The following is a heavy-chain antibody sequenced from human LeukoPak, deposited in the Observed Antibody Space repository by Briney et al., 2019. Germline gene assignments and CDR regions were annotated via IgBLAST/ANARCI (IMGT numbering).Heavy chain of an antibody. CDR2: ISGSSPYT. CDR3: ARAIIRGAVLGNCYHGMDV. Sequence: KPGGSLRLSCAASGFTFNDYYMSWIRQAPGKGLEWVSYISGSSPYTDYADSVKGRFTISRDNAKNSLYLQMNSLRAEDTAVYYCARAIIRGAVLGNCYHGMDVWGQGTTVTVSS. D-gene: IGHD2-21*02. V-gene: IGHV3-11*06. CDR1: GFTFNDYY. J-gene: IGHJ6*02.